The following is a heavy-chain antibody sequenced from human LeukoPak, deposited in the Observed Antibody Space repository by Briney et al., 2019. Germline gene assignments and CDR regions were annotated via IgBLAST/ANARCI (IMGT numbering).Heavy chain of an antibody. V-gene: IGHV3-73*01. CDR3: AKDKFRRVAARYYYYYGMDV. CDR1: GFTFSGSA. J-gene: IGHJ6*02. Sequence: GGSLRLSCAASGFTFSGSAMHRVRQASGKGLEWVGRIRSKANSYATAYAASVKGRFTISRDDSKNTAYLQMNSLRAEDTAVYYCAKDKFRRVAARYYYYYGMDVWGQGTTVTVSS. D-gene: IGHD6-6*01. CDR2: IRSKANSYAT.